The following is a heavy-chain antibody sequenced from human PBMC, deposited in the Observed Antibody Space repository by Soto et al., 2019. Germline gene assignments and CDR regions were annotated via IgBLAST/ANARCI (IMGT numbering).Heavy chain of an antibody. CDR1: GFTFSSYG. D-gene: IGHD3-22*01. J-gene: IGHJ4*02. CDR3: ARDYYDSSGPFDY. CDR2: IWYDGSNK. Sequence: SGGSLRLSCAASGFTFSSYGMHWVRQAPGKGLEWVAVIWYDGSNKYYADSVKGRFTISRDNSKNTLYLQMNSLRAEDTAVYYCARDYYDSSGPFDYWGQGTLVTVSS. V-gene: IGHV3-33*01.